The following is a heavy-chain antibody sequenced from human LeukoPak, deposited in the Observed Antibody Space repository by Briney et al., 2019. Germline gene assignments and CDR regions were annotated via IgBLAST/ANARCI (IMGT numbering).Heavy chain of an antibody. D-gene: IGHD3-10*01. CDR3: AKYSRESTLDY. CDR1: GYTFSSYA. CDR2: ISGSGGST. V-gene: IGHV3-23*01. Sequence: HTGGSLRLSCAASGYTFSSYAMSWVRQAPGKGLEWVSVISGSGGSTYYADSVKGRFTISRDNSKDTLYLQMNSLRAEDTAVYYCAKYSRESTLDYWGQGTLVTVSS. J-gene: IGHJ4*02.